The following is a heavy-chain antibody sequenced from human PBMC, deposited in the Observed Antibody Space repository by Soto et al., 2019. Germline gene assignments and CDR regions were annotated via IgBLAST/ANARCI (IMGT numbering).Heavy chain of an antibody. CDR2: IYYSGST. D-gene: IGHD2-2*01. CDR1: GGSISSYY. CDR3: ARVIVVVPAAMNWFDP. J-gene: IGHJ5*02. V-gene: IGHV4-59*07. Sequence: SDTLSLTCTVSGGSISSYYWSWIRQPPGKGLEWIGYIYYSGSTNYNPSLKSRVTISVDTSKNQFSLKLSSVTAADTAVYYCARVIVVVPAAMNWFDPWGQGTLVTVSS.